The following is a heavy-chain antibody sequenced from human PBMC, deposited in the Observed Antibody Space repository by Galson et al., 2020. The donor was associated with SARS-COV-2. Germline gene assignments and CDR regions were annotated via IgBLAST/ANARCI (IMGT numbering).Heavy chain of an antibody. CDR1: GGSISSGDYY. J-gene: IGHJ3*02. D-gene: IGHD3-22*01. CDR3: ARDHLYYYDSSGYSFDS. V-gene: IGHV4-30-4*01. CDR2: IYYSGST. Sequence: SQTLSLTCTVSGGSISSGDYYWSWIRQPPGKGLEWIGYIYYSGSTYYNPSLKSRVTISVDTSKNQFSLKLSSVTAAATAVYYCARDHLYYYDSSGYSFDSWGQGTRVTVSS.